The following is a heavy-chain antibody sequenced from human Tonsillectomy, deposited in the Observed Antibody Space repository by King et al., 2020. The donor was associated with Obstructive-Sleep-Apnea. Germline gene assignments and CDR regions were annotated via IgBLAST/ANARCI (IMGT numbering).Heavy chain of an antibody. Sequence: VQLVESGGGVVQPGRSLRLSCAASGFTFSTYAMHWVRQAPGKGQEWVAVISYDGSNKYYADSVKGRFTISRDNSKNTLFLQMNSLRAEDTAVFYCARAYYYDNGGHYGSGGEHLDHWGQGTLVTVSS. CDR3: ARAYYYDNGGHYGSGGEHLDH. CDR1: GFTFSTYA. V-gene: IGHV3-30*04. CDR2: ISYDGSNK. D-gene: IGHD3-22*01. J-gene: IGHJ4*02.